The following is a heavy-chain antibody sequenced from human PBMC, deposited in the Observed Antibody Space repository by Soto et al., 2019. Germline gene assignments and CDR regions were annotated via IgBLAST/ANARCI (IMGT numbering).Heavy chain of an antibody. CDR3: TRDHHAFDI. Sequence: QVQLVESGGGVVQPGRSLRLSCAASGFTFSNFAMHWVCQAPGKGLEWLAAVWFDGSNKYYGDSVRGRFTISRDNSRNTLYLQMNSLRPEDTAVYYCTRDHHAFDIWGQGTMVTVSS. CDR2: VWFDGSNK. CDR1: GFTFSNFA. V-gene: IGHV3-33*01. J-gene: IGHJ3*02.